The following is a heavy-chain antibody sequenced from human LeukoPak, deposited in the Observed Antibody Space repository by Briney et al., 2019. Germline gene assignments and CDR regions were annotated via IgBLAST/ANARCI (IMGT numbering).Heavy chain of an antibody. CDR2: IRNDGSIK. Sequence: GGSLRLSCAASGFTFSSYGMHWVRQAPGKGLEWVAFIRNDGSIKYYADSVKGRFTISRDNSKNTLYLQMNSLRAEDTAVYYCAKEAVTWYYYDSSLVKLGWYFDLWGRGTLVTVSS. CDR1: GFTFSSYG. J-gene: IGHJ2*01. V-gene: IGHV3-30*02. CDR3: AKEAVTWYYYDSSLVKLGWYFDL. D-gene: IGHD3-22*01.